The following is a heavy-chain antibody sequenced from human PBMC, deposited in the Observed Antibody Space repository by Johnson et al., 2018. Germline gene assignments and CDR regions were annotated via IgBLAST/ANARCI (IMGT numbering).Heavy chain of an antibody. Sequence: VQLQESGPGLVEPSETLSLTCTVSGGSISSYYWSWIRQPPGKGLEWVSGISWNGGTIGYADSVKGRFTISRDNAKNSLYLQMNSLRPEDTALYYCAKDMQSGLAVADTSYFQHWGQGTLVTVSS. D-gene: IGHD6-19*01. CDR2: ISWNGGTI. V-gene: IGHV3-9*01. J-gene: IGHJ1*01. CDR3: AKDMQSGLAVADTSYFQH. CDR1: GGSISSYY.